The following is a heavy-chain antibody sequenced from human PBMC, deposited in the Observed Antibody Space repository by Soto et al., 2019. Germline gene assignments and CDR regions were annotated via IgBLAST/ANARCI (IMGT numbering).Heavy chain of an antibody. V-gene: IGHV4-59*08. CDR3: AAYTDKMVGNDY. CDR1: GGSISSYY. D-gene: IGHD2-8*01. J-gene: IGHJ4*02. Sequence: SETLSLTCTVSGGSISSYYWSWIRQPPGKGLEWIGYIYYSGSTNYNPSLKSRVTISVDTSKNQFSLKLSSVTAADTAVYYCAAYTDKMVGNDYWGQGTLVTVSS. CDR2: IYYSGST.